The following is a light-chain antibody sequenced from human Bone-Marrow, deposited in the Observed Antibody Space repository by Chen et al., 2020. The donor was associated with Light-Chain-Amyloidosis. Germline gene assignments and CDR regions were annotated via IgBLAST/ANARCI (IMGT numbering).Light chain of an antibody. CDR3: AAWDDDLNGVL. V-gene: IGLV1-44*01. CDR1: RSSIGTNT. CDR2: FNS. Sequence: QSVLTQPPSASGTPGQRVTISCSGSRSSIGTNTVNWYQQFPGTAPKLLIYFNSQRPSGVPDRCAGSKSCTSASLAISGLQSDDEADYFGAAWDDDLNGVLFGGGTKLTVL. J-gene: IGLJ2*01.